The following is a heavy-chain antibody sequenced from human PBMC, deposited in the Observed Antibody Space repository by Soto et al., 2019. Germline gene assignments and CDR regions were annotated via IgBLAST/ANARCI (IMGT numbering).Heavy chain of an antibody. CDR3: ATAEVDY. CDR2: MNSDGSII. V-gene: IGHV3-74*01. CDR1: GYTFGNHW. Sequence: GGSLRLSCAVAGYTFGNHWMHWVRQAPGKGLEWVSRMNSDGSIINYKDSVKGRFTVSRDNAKNTLYLQMNSLRVEDTAVYYCATAEVDYWGPGTLVTSPQ. J-gene: IGHJ4*02.